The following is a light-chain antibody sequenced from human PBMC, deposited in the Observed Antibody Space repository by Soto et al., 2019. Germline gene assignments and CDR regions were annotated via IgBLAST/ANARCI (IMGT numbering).Light chain of an antibody. Sequence: DIQMTQSPSTLSASVGDRVTITCRASQSISSWLAWYQQKPGKAPKLLIYQASNLESGVPSRFSGSGSGTEFTLTISSLQPDDFAAYYCQHYNSSPWTFGQGTKVEV. CDR1: QSISSW. CDR3: QHYNSSPWT. V-gene: IGKV1-5*03. J-gene: IGKJ1*01. CDR2: QAS.